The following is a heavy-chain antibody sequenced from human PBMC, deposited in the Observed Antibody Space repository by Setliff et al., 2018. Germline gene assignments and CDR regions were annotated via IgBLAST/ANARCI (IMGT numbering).Heavy chain of an antibody. CDR3: ARGTSSSSWPEYFQH. Sequence: ASVKVSCKASGYTFTGYYMHWVRQAPGQGLEWMGWINPNTGGTNYAQKFQGRVTMTRDTSISTVYMELSRLRSDDTAVYYCARGTSSSSWPEYFQHWGQGTLVTVSS. CDR1: GYTFTGYY. J-gene: IGHJ1*01. V-gene: IGHV1-2*02. D-gene: IGHD6-13*01. CDR2: INPNTGGT.